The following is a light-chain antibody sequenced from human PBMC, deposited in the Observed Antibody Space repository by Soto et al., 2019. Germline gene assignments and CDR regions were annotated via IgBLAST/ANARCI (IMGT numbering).Light chain of an antibody. CDR1: RDIRKY. CDR2: EAS. J-gene: IGKJ1*01. Sequence: DIQMTQSPSSLSASVGDRVTISCQSSRDIRKYLNWYQQKPGKAPRLLIFEASNLETGVPLRFSGRGSGTNLTLTITSLQPEDFATYYCQQYIDVPRTFGQGTKVEVK. CDR3: QQYIDVPRT. V-gene: IGKV1-33*01.